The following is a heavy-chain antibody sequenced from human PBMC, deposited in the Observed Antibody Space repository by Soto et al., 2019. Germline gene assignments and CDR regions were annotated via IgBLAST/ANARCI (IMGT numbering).Heavy chain of an antibody. D-gene: IGHD2-8*01. CDR2: INPKSGGT. CDR3: ARGDSTDCSNGVCSFFYNHDMDV. J-gene: IGHJ6*02. V-gene: IGHV1-2*04. Sequence: ASVKVSCKASGYSFTDYHIHWVRQAPGQGLEWLGWINPKSGGTSTAQKFQGWVTMTTDTSISTASMGLTRLTSDDTAIYYCARGDSTDCSNGVCSFFYNHDMDVWGQGTTVTVSS. CDR1: GYSFTDYH.